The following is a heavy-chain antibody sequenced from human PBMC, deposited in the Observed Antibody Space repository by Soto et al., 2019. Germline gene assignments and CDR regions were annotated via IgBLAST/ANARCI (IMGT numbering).Heavy chain of an antibody. CDR3: ARESRVGSGYYYDYYGMDV. V-gene: IGHV4-31*03. J-gene: IGHJ6*04. CDR2: IYYSGST. CDR1: GGSISSGGYY. D-gene: IGHD3-22*01. Sequence: PSETLSLTCTVSGGSISSGGYYWSWIRQHPGKGLEWIGYIYYSGSTYYNPSLKSRVTISVDTSKNQFSLKLSSVTAEDTAVYYCARESRVGSGYYYDYYGMDVCGEGTTATVYS.